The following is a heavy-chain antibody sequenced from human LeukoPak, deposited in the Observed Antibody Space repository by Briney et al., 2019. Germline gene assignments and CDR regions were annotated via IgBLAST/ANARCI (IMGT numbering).Heavy chain of an antibody. V-gene: IGHV3-30-3*01. CDR3: ARDQWLATPLPDY. J-gene: IGHJ4*02. Sequence: GGSLRLSCAASGFSFSSYAMSWVRQAPGKGLEWVAVISYDGSNKYYADSVKGRFTISRDNSKNTLYLQMNSLRAEDTAVYYCARDQWLATPLPDYWGQGTLVTVSS. CDR2: ISYDGSNK. D-gene: IGHD6-19*01. CDR1: GFSFSSYA.